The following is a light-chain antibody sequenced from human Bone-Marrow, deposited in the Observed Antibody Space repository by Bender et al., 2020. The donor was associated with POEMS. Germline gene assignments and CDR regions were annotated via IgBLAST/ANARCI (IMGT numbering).Light chain of an antibody. Sequence: LTQPPSVSVSPGQTASITCSGDNLGDKYACWYQQKPGQSPVLVINQDTKRPSGIPDRFSGSKSGTSASLAISGLQSEDEADYYCAAWEDSLNGWVFGGGTKLTVL. J-gene: IGLJ3*02. CDR1: NLGDKY. CDR2: QDT. V-gene: IGLV3-1*01. CDR3: AAWEDSLNGWV.